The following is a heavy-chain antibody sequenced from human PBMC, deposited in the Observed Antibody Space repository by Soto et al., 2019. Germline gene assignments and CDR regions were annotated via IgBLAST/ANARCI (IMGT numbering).Heavy chain of an antibody. CDR3: ARGSSIAGLHYGMDV. V-gene: IGHV4-31*03. J-gene: IGHJ6*02. CDR1: GGSISSGGYY. CDR2: NYYSGIT. Sequence: QVQLQESGPGLVKPSQILSLTCTVSGGSISSGGYYWTWIRQHPGKGLEWIGYNYYSGITYYNPSLKSRVTISLDTSKNQFSMKLSSVTAADTAVYYCARGSSIAGLHYGMDVWGQGTTVTVSS. D-gene: IGHD6-6*01.